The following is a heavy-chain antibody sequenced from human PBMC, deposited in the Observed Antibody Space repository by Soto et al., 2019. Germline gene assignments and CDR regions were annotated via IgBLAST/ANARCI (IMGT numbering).Heavy chain of an antibody. J-gene: IGHJ3*02. CDR1: GFTFSSYS. CDR2: ISSSSSTI. V-gene: IGHV3-48*01. Sequence: GGSLRLSCAACGFTFSSYSMNWVRQAPGKGLEWVSYISSSSSTIYYADSVKGRFTISRDNAKNSLYLQMNSLRAEDTAVYYCARVAIPSGAFDIWGQGTMVTV. CDR3: ARVAIPSGAFDI. D-gene: IGHD6-19*01.